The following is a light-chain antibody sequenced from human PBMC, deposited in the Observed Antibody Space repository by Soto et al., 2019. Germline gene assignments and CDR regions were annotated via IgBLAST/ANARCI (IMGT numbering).Light chain of an antibody. CDR2: ENN. CDR1: SGSIANNY. Sequence: NFMLTQPHSVSASPGKTVTISCTRSSGSIANNYVQWYQQRTGRAHITVIYENNQRPSVGPGRFSGYTDGSSNTASLTISGLQTDDEDDYYCQSYDSRFVIFVGGTKLTVL. J-gene: IGLJ2*01. CDR3: QSYDSRFVI. V-gene: IGLV6-57*04.